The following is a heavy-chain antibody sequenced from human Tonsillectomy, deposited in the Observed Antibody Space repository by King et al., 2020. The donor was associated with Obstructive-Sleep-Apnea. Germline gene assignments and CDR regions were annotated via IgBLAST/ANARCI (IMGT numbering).Heavy chain of an antibody. D-gene: IGHD5-24*01. J-gene: IGHJ5*02. CDR1: GGSISSSSYY. V-gene: IGHV4-39*07. Sequence: QLQESGPGLVKPSENLSLTCTVSGGSISSSSYYWGWIRQPPGKGLEWIGSIYYSGSTYYNPSLKSRVTISVETSKNQFSLKLSSVTAADTAVYYCARDPGGDGYNTINWFDPWGQGTLVTVSS. CDR3: ARDPGGDGYNTINWFDP. CDR2: IYYSGST.